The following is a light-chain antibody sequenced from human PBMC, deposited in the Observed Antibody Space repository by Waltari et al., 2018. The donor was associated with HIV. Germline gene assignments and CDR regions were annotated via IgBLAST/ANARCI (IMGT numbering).Light chain of an antibody. CDR2: SNN. CDR3: AAWDDTLNGL. V-gene: IGLV1-44*01. J-gene: IGLJ2*01. Sequence: QSVLTQPPSASGTPGQNVTIPCSGNTSNIGTNMVNWYQQFPGAAPKLLIYSNNQRPSGVPARFSGSKSGTSASLAISGLQSEDEADYFCAAWDDTLNGLFGGGTKLTVL. CDR1: TSNIGTNM.